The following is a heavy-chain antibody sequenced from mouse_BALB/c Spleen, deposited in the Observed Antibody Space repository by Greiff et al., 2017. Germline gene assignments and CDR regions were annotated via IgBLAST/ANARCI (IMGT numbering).Heavy chain of an antibody. CDR1: GFNIKDYY. D-gene: IGHD3-2*02. CDR2: IDPENGNT. CDR3: ALVRNYAMDY. Sequence: VHVKQSGAELVRPGALVKLSCKASGFNIKDYYMHWVKQRPEQGLEWIGWIDPENGNTKYDPKFQGKATITADTSSNTAYLQLSSLTSEDTAVYYCALVRNYAMDYWGQGTSVTVSS. V-gene: IGHV14-1*02. J-gene: IGHJ4*01.